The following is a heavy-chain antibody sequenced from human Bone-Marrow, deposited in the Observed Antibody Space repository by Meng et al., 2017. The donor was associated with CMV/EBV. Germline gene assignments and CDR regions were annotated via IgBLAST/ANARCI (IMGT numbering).Heavy chain of an antibody. V-gene: IGHV1-18*01. J-gene: IGHJ4*02. CDR1: GYTFTSYG. D-gene: IGHD3-22*01. CDR3: ATEWGRNYYDSSGYHPDGRY. Sequence: ASGKVYCKASGYTFTSYGISWVRQAPGQGLEWMGWISAYNGNTNYEQKLQGRVTMTTDTSTSTDYLELRSLISDDRAVYYCATEWGRNYYDSSGYHPDGRYWGQGTLVTVSS. CDR2: ISAYNGNT.